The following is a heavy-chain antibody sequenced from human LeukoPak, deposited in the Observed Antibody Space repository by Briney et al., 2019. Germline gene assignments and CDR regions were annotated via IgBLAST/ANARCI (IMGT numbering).Heavy chain of an antibody. D-gene: IGHD6-19*01. CDR2: INHSGST. CDR1: GGSFSGYY. CDR3: AGWLGYYFDY. Sequence: SETLSLTCAVYGGSFSGYYWSWIRQPPGKGLEWIGEINHSGSTNYNPSLKSRATISVDTSKNQFSLKLSSVTAADTAVYYCAGWLGYYFDYWGQGTLVTVSS. V-gene: IGHV4-34*01. J-gene: IGHJ4*02.